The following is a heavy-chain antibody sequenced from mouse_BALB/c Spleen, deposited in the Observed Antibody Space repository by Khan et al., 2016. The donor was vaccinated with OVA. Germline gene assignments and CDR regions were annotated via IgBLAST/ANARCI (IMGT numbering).Heavy chain of an antibody. CDR1: GYSITSDYA. V-gene: IGHV3-2*02. Sequence: EVKLLESGPGLVKPSQSLSLTCTVTGYSITSDYAWNWIRQFPGNKLEWMGHISYSGNTKYNPSLKSLISITRDTSKNQFFLQLNSVTTEDTATYYCARIYGGDFDYWGQGTTLTVSS. CDR3: ARIYGGDFDY. J-gene: IGHJ2*01. D-gene: IGHD1-1*01. CDR2: ISYSGNT.